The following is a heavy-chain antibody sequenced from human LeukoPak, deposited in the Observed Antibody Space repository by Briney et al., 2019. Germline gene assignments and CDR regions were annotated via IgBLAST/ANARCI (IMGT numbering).Heavy chain of an antibody. D-gene: IGHD6-19*01. CDR2: IYSGGST. CDR1: GFTLSSNY. J-gene: IGHJ4*02. CDR3: ASTHSSGWSYYFDY. Sequence: GGSLRLSCAASGFTLSSNYMSWVRQAPGKGLEWVSVIYSGGSTYYSDSVMGRCTISRHNSKNTLYLQMNSLRAEDTAVYYCASTHSSGWSYYFDYWGQGTLVTVSS. V-gene: IGHV3-66*02.